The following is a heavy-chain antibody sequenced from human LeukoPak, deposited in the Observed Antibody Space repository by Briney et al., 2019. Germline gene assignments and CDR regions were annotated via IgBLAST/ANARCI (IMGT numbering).Heavy chain of an antibody. V-gene: IGHV3-48*03. D-gene: IGHD6-6*01. CDR1: GFTFSSYE. J-gene: IGHJ6*03. Sequence: SGGSLRLSCAASGFTFSSYEMNWVRQAPGKGLEWVSYISSSGSTIYYADSVKGRFTISRDNAKNSLYLQMNSLRAEDTAVYYCARVVRSSSSVYYHYMDVWGKGTTVTVSS. CDR2: ISSSGSTI. CDR3: ARVVRSSSSVYYHYMDV.